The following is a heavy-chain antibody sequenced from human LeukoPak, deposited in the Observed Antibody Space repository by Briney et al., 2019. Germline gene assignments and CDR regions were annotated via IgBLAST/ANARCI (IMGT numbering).Heavy chain of an antibody. CDR3: ARVPRPRYCSSTSCLRNPFDY. D-gene: IGHD2-2*01. CDR1: GGSISSSSYY. CDR2: IYYSGST. Sequence: SETLSLTCTVSGGSISSSSYYWGWIRQPPGKGLERIGSIYYSGSTYYNPSLKSRVTISVDTSKNQFSLKLSSVTAADTAVYYCARVPRPRYCSSTSCLRNPFDYWGQGTLVTVSS. J-gene: IGHJ4*02. V-gene: IGHV4-39*01.